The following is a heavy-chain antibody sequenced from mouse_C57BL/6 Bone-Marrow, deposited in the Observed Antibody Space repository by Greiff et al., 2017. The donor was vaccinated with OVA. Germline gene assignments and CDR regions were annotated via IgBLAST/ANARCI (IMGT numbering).Heavy chain of an antibody. J-gene: IGHJ3*01. D-gene: IGHD2-3*01. CDR1: GYTFTSYW. V-gene: IGHV1-64*01. Sequence: VQLQQPGAELVKPGASVKLSCKASGYTFTSYWMHWVKQRPGQGLEWIGMINPNSGSTNYNEKFKSKATLTVDKSSSTAYMQLSSLTSEDSAVYYCARWLLSLAYWGQGTLVTVSA. CDR3: ARWLLSLAY. CDR2: INPNSGST.